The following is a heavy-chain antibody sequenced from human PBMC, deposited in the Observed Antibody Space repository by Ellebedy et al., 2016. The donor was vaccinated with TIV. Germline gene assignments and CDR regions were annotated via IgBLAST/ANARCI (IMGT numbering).Heavy chain of an antibody. CDR3: ARSGATSSVDY. CDR1: GFTFSGYS. D-gene: IGHD4-17*01. V-gene: IGHV3-74*01. Sequence: PGGSLRLSCAATGFTFSGYSMHWVRQAPGKGLVWVSRIKSDGSSTSYSDSVKGRFTISRDNAKNTLYLQMNSLRADDTAVYYCARSGATSSVDYWGQGTLVTVSS. CDR2: IKSDGSST. J-gene: IGHJ4*02.